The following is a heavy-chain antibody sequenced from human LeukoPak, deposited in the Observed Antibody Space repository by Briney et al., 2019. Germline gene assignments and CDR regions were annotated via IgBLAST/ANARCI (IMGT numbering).Heavy chain of an antibody. D-gene: IGHD5-12*01. V-gene: IGHV4-34*01. CDR1: GGSFSGYY. Sequence: KPSETLSLTCAVYGGSFSGYYWSWIRQPPGKELEWIGEINHSGSTNYNPTLRSRVAISADTSRSQLSLKLSSVTAADTAVYFCARESDLSRYDRTDYWGQGTLVTVSS. CDR3: ARESDLSRYDRTDY. J-gene: IGHJ4*02. CDR2: INHSGST.